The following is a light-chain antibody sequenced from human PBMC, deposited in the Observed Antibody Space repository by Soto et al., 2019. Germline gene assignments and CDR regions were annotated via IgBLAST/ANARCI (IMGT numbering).Light chain of an antibody. CDR2: DAS. V-gene: IGKV1-39*01. J-gene: IGKJ3*01. CDR1: QTIGKY. Sequence: DIQMTQSPSSLSATVGDRVTITCRASQTIGKYLNWYQQQPGKVPKLLIYDASYLQSGVPSRFSGSESGTDFTLNISDLRPEDFATYYCQQSFSIPFTFGPGTKVAIQ. CDR3: QQSFSIPFT.